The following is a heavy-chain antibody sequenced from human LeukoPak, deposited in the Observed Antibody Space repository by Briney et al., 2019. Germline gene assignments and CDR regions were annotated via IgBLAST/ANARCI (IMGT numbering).Heavy chain of an antibody. V-gene: IGHV4-34*01. Sequence: SETLSLTCAVYGGSFSGYYWSWIRQPPGKGLEWIGEINHSGSTNYNPSLKSRVTISVDTSKNQFSLKLSSVTAADTAVYYCARGFYQDSSGYYFIRNLFDYWGQGTLVTVSS. J-gene: IGHJ4*02. CDR3: ARGFYQDSSGYYFIRNLFDY. D-gene: IGHD3-22*01. CDR1: GGSFSGYY. CDR2: INHSGST.